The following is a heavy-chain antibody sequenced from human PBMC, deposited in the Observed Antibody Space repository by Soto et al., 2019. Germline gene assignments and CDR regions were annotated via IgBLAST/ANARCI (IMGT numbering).Heavy chain of an antibody. D-gene: IGHD1-26*01. V-gene: IGHV3-23*01. Sequence: PGGSLRLSCAASGFTFSSYAMSWVRQAPGKGLEWVSAISGSGGSTYYADSVKGRFTISRDNSKNTLYLQMNSLRAEDTAVYCCAKDVKGATTFPIFDYWGQGTLVTVSS. J-gene: IGHJ4*02. CDR1: GFTFSSYA. CDR2: ISGSGGST. CDR3: AKDVKGATTFPIFDY.